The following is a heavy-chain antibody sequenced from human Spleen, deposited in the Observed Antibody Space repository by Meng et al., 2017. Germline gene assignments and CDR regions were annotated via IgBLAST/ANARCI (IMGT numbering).Heavy chain of an antibody. V-gene: IGHV4-34*01. Sequence: GSLRLSCAVYGGSFSGYYWSWVRQLPGKGLEWIGEIDHSGSTNYNPSLKSRVTIAVDTPKNHFSLKLSSVTAADTAGYYCARSGSWYGLDYWGQGTLVTVSS. CDR2: IDHSGST. CDR3: ARSGSWYGLDY. CDR1: GGSFSGYY. J-gene: IGHJ4*02. D-gene: IGHD6-13*01.